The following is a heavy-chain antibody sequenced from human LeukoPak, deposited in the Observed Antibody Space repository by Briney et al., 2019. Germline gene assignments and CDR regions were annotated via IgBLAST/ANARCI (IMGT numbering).Heavy chain of an antibody. J-gene: IGHJ4*02. V-gene: IGHV3-30*02. D-gene: IGHD3-3*01. CDR3: ARWNYDFWSGYDY. CDR2: LQNHGGDI. CDR1: GFTFSNYG. Sequence: GGSLRLSCAASGFTFSNYGMHWVRQAPDKGLEWVAFLQNHGGDIHYADSVEGRFTISRDNSKNTLYLQMNSLRPEDTAVYYCARWNYDFWSGYDYWGQGTLVTVSS.